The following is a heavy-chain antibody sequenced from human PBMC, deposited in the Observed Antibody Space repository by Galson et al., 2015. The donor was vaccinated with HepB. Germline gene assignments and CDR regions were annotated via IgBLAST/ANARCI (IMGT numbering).Heavy chain of an antibody. CDR2: IYYSGST. J-gene: IGHJ5*02. CDR1: GGSISSGGYY. V-gene: IGHV4-31*03. Sequence: TLSLTCTVSGGSISSGGYYWSWIRQHPGKGLEWIGYIYYSGSTYYNPSLKSRVTISVDTSKNQFSLKLSSVTAADTAVYYCARDLPISGWFDPWGQGTLVTVSS. D-gene: IGHD3-3*02. CDR3: ARDLPISGWFDP.